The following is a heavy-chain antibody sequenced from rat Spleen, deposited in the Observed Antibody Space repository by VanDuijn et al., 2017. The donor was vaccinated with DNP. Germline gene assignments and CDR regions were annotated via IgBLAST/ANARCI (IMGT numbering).Heavy chain of an antibody. D-gene: IGHD1-3*01. CDR1: IYSITSNF. CDR2: INYSGTT. CDR3: ARWSRYFDY. Sequence: EVQLQESGPGLVKPSQSLSLTCSVAIYSITSNFWGWIRKFPGNKMEWMGYINYSGTTAYNPSLRSRISITRDTSKNQFFLQLNSVTTEDTATYYCARWSRYFDYWGQGTLVTVSS. V-gene: IGHV3-1*01. J-gene: IGHJ3*01.